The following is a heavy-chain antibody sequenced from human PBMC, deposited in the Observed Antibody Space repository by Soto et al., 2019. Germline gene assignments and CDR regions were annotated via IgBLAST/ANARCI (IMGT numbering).Heavy chain of an antibody. CDR2: INPNSGGT. D-gene: IGHD3-10*01. CDR3: AGGSGSYYSPPGRYYYGMDV. Sequence: ASVKVSCKASGYTFTGYYMHWVRQAPGQGLEWMVCINPNSGGTNYAQKFQGRVTMTRDTSISTAYMELSRLRSDDTAVYYCAGGSGSYYSPPGRYYYGMDVWGQGTTVTVSS. CDR1: GYTFTGYY. V-gene: IGHV1-2*02. J-gene: IGHJ6*02.